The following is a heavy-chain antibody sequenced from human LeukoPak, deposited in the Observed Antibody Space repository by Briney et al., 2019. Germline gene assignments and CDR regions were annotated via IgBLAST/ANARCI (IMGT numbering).Heavy chain of an antibody. V-gene: IGHV3-74*01. Sequence: GGSLRLSCAASGFTFSTSWMYWVRQAPGKGLMYVSRINIDGSITTYADSVKGRFTISRDNTKNTLYLQMNSQGAEDTAVYYCVRDKMMDDRGVGFDPWGQGTLVTVSS. CDR1: GFTFSTSW. CDR3: VRDKMMDDRGVGFDP. D-gene: IGHD1-1*01. CDR2: INIDGSIT. J-gene: IGHJ5*02.